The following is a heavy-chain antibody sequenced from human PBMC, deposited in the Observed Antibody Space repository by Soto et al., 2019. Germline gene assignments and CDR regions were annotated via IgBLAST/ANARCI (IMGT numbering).Heavy chain of an antibody. CDR1: GFSFSTHT. V-gene: IGHV3-30*04. J-gene: IGHJ6*02. D-gene: IGHD2-21*01. CDR3: ARHIVVLATVYGMDV. CDR2: ISYDGRNN. Sequence: QVQLVESGGGVAQPGRSLRLSCAASGFSFSTHTMHWVRQAPGKGLEWVAVISYDGRNNYYADSVKGRFTISRDNSKNTLYLQMNSLRAEDTAVYYCARHIVVLATVYGMDVWGQGTTVTVSS.